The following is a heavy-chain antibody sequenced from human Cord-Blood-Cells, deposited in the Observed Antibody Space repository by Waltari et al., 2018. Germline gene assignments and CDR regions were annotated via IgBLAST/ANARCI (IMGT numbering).Heavy chain of an antibody. CDR1: GYTFTGYY. D-gene: IGHD6-13*01. CDR2: INPNSGST. Sequence: QVQLVQSGAEVKKPGASVKVSCKASGYTFTGYYMHWVRQAPGQGLEWMGWINPNSGSTDYAQKFQGWVTMTRDTSISTAYMELSRLSSDDTAVYYCARSGTANWFDPWGQGTLVTVSS. J-gene: IGHJ5*02. V-gene: IGHV1-2*04. CDR3: ARSGTANWFDP.